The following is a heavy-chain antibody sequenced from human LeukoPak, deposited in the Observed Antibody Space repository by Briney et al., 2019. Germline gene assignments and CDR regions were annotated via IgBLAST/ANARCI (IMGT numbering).Heavy chain of an antibody. D-gene: IGHD5-24*01. CDR3: AREMATTETSDY. V-gene: IGHV3-30-3*01. J-gene: IGHJ4*02. CDR2: ISYDGSNK. Sequence: GGSLRLSCAASGFTFSSYAMHWVRQAPGKGLEWVAVISYDGSNKYYADSVKGRFIISRDSSKNTLYLQMNSLRGEDTAAYYCAREMATTETSDYWGQGALVTVSS. CDR1: GFTFSSYA.